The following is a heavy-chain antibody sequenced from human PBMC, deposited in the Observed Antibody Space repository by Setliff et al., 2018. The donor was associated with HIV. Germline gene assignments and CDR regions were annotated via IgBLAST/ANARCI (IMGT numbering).Heavy chain of an antibody. CDR1: GGSFIGYY. J-gene: IGHJ4*02. V-gene: IGHV4-34*01. Sequence: SETLSLTCAVYGGSFIGYYWSWIRQPPGKGLEWIGRVSSRGDTNYNPSLKSRVTMSVDTSKNQFSLKLTSVTASGTAVYYCARAAAGNTGPFDLWGQGSPVTVSS. D-gene: IGHD4-17*01. CDR3: ARAAAGNTGPFDL. CDR2: VSSRGDT.